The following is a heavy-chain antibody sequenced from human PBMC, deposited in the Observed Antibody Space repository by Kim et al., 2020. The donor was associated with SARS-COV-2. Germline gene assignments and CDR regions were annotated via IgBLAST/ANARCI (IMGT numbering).Heavy chain of an antibody. CDR2: IRSKAYSYST. CDR1: GFTFSGSD. D-gene: IGHD1-1*01. Sequence: GGSLRLSCAAPGFTFSGSDIHWVRQASGKGLEWVCRIRSKAYSYSTTYPTSVKGRFTISRADSKNNAHLQMNSLKTEDTALYYCTSVPETTLAFWYAVDIWGDRKMVTVSS. J-gene: IGHJ3*02. CDR3: TSVPETTLAFWYAVDI. V-gene: IGHV3-73*01.